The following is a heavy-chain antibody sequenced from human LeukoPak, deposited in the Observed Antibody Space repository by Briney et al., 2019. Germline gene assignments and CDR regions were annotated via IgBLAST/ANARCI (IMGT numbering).Heavy chain of an antibody. CDR2: INPKSGAT. Sequence: ASVKVSCKASGYTFTDYYIIWMRQAPGRGLEYMGWINPKSGATRNGQSFQGRITMTRDTSLSTAYMDLGTLSSDDAASYFCARGSAVSCTTTSASCHAPLDYWGQGTLVAVSS. J-gene: IGHJ4*02. V-gene: IGHV1-2*02. CDR1: GYTFTDYY. CDR3: ARGSAVSCTTTSASCHAPLDY. D-gene: IGHD2-8*01.